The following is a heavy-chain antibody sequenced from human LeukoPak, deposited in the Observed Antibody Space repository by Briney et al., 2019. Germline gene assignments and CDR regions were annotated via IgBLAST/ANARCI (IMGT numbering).Heavy chain of an antibody. V-gene: IGHV4-39*02. Sequence: SSETLSLTCTVSGGSISSSSYYWGWIRQPPGKGLEWIGSIYYSGSTYYNPSLKSRVTISVDTSKNQFSLKLSSVTAADTAVYYCARDEAKYYFDYWGQGTLVTVSS. CDR1: GGSISSSSYY. J-gene: IGHJ4*02. CDR3: ARDEAKYYFDY. CDR2: IYYSGST.